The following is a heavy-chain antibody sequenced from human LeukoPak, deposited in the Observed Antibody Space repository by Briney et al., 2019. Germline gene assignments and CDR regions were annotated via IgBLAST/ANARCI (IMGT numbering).Heavy chain of an antibody. D-gene: IGHD3-22*01. CDR2: ISGSGETT. J-gene: IGHJ3*02. Sequence: PGGSLRLSCAASGFTFRNHAMNWVRQAPGKGLEWVSVISGSGETTYYADSVKGRFTISRDNSKNTLYLQMNSLRAEDTAVYYCAREGTEERITMIVVVTPEGAFDIWGQGTMVTVSS. CDR3: AREGTEERITMIVVVTPEGAFDI. V-gene: IGHV3-23*01. CDR1: GFTFRNHA.